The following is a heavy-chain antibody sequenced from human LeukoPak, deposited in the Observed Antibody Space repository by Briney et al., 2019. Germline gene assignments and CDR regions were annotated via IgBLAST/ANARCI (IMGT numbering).Heavy chain of an antibody. V-gene: IGHV3-7*01. CDR1: GGSFSGYH. D-gene: IGHD3-16*02. Sequence: PSETLSLTCGVHGGSFSGYHWSWVRQAPGKGLEWVANIKQDGSEKYYVDSVKGRFTISRDNAKNSLYLQMNSLRAEDTAVYYCARAMITFGGVIDSFDYWGQGTLVTVSS. J-gene: IGHJ4*02. CDR3: ARAMITFGGVIDSFDY. CDR2: IKQDGSEK.